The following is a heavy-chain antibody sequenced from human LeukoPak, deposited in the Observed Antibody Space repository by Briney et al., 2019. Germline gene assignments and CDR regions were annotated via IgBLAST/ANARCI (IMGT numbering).Heavy chain of an antibody. D-gene: IGHD1-26*01. V-gene: IGHV3-23*01. CDR3: ARQETSSYNGAFDI. Sequence: GGSLRLSCAASGFTFSSYAMTWVRQAPGEGLEWVSAISPSGGDTYYADSVQGRFSISRDNAKNSLYLQMNSLRADDTAVYHCARQETSSYNGAFDIWXQGTMVTVSS. J-gene: IGHJ3*02. CDR1: GFTFSSYA. CDR2: ISPSGGDT.